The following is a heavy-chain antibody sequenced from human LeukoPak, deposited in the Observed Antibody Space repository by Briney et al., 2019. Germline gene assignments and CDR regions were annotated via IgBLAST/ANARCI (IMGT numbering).Heavy chain of an antibody. CDR1: GFTFSSYA. J-gene: IGHJ6*03. CDR2: ISGSGDST. V-gene: IGHV3-23*01. Sequence: GGSLRLSCAASGFTFSSYAMTWVRQAPGKGLEWVSGISGSGDSTYYADSVKGRFTISRDSSKKTLYLQMNSLRAEDTAVYYCAKEPRYSSSNYYYYYMDVWGKGTTVTVSS. CDR3: AKEPRYSSSNYYYYYMDV. D-gene: IGHD6-6*01.